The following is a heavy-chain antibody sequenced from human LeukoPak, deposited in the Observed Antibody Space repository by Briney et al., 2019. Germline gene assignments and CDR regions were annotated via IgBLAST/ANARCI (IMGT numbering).Heavy chain of an antibody. CDR3: ARAPPYCGGDCSDWYFDP. V-gene: IGHV3-21*01. D-gene: IGHD2-21*02. Sequence: GGSLRLSCAASGFTFSTYSMNWVRQAPGKGLEWVSSISTGSSSIYYADSVKGRFTISRDNAKNSLSLQMNSLRAEDTAVYYCARAPPYCGGDCSDWYFDPWGRGTLVTVSS. CDR1: GFTFSTYS. J-gene: IGHJ2*01. CDR2: ISTGSSSI.